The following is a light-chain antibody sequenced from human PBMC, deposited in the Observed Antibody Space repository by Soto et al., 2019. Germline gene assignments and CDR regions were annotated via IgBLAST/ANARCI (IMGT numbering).Light chain of an antibody. CDR2: GVS. Sequence: DIQMTQSPSSLSASVGDRVTITCRASQSIRTYINWYQQKPGRAPEVLIYGVSTLQSGVPSRFSGSGSGTEFTLTISNLQPEDVASYYCHQSYTRQTFGQGTKLEIK. J-gene: IGKJ2*01. V-gene: IGKV1-39*01. CDR1: QSIRTY. CDR3: HQSYTRQT.